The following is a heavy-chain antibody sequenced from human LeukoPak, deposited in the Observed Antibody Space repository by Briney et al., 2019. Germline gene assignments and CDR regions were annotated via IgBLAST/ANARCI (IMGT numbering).Heavy chain of an antibody. CDR1: GFTVSSNY. CDR2: IYSGGST. V-gene: IGHV3-66*01. CDR3: ARVGYTGTWYSSPPFDY. J-gene: IGHJ4*02. D-gene: IGHD6-13*01. Sequence: GGSLRLSCAVSGFTVSSNYMSWVRQAPGKGLEWVSLIYSGGSTYYADSVKGRFTISRDNSKNTLYLQMNSLRVEDTAVYYCARVGYTGTWYSSPPFDYWGQGTLVTVSS.